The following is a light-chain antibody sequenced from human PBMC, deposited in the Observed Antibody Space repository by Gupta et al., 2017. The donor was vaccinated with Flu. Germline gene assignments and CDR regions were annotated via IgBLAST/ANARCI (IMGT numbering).Light chain of an antibody. CDR2: AAS. V-gene: IGKV1-17*01. Sequence: SSQYAYVGDRGTITCRASQGIRNDLGWYQQKPGKAPKRLIYAASRVKTGVPSRFSGSGFGTEFTLTISSPQPEDFANYYCRHQNSSPIAFGRGTKVDIK. J-gene: IGKJ4*01. CDR3: RHQNSSPIA. CDR1: QGIRND.